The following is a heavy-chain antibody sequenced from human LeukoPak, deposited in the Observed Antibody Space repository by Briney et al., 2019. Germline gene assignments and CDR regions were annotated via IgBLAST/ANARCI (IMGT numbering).Heavy chain of an antibody. J-gene: IGHJ4*02. CDR3: GRVIAGAIDY. CDR2: INLDGSER. CDR1: GFTFSGHS. Sequence: GGSLRLSCAASGFTFSGHSMTWVRQDPGKGLEWVANINLDGSERFYVDFVTGRFTISRDNADNSMYLQMNSLRAEDTAVYYCGRVIAGAIDYWGQGTLVTVSS. D-gene: IGHD6-13*01. V-gene: IGHV3-7*01.